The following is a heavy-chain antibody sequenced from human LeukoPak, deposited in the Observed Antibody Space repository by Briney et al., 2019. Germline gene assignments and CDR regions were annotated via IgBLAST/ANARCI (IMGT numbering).Heavy chain of an antibody. V-gene: IGHV3-30*18. CDR1: GFTFSSYG. CDR2: ISYDGRDK. CDR3: AKPTTVLTSYYLDY. D-gene: IGHD4-23*01. J-gene: IGHJ4*02. Sequence: GGSLRLSCAASGFTFSSYGMQWVRQAPGKGLEWVAIISYDGRDKFYEDSVEGRFTISRDNSKNTLYLQMNNLRAEDTAVYYCAKPTTVLTSYYLDYWGQGTLVTVSS.